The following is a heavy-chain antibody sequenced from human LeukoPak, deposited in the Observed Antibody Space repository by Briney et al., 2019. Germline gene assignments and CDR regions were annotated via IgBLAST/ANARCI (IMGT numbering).Heavy chain of an antibody. CDR1: GFTFSSYS. CDR3: ARANGLTFDY. CDR2: ISSSSSYI. V-gene: IGHV3-21*01. Sequence: PGGSLRLSCAASGFTFSSYSMNWVRQAPGKWLEWVSSISSSSSYIYYADSVKGRFTISRDNAKNSLYLQVNSLRAEDTAVYYCARANGLTFDYWGQGTLVTVSS. D-gene: IGHD1-1*01. J-gene: IGHJ4*02.